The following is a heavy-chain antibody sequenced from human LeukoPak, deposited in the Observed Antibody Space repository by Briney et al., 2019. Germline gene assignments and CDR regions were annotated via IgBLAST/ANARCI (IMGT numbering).Heavy chain of an antibody. CDR3: AKRSGYTTGWFFDF. D-gene: IGHD6-19*01. CDR2: ITSSGTT. J-gene: IGHJ4*02. Sequence: GGSLRLSCAASGFTFSDYSMNWVRQAPGKGLEWVSAITSSGTTYYADSVKGRFTISRDNSKNTLFLQMNSLRAEDTAVFYCAKRSGYTTGWFFDFWGQGTLVTVSS. CDR1: GFTFSDYS. V-gene: IGHV3-23*01.